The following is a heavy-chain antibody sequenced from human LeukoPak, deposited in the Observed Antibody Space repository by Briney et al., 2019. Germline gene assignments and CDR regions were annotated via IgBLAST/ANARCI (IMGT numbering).Heavy chain of an antibody. V-gene: IGHV1-2*02. CDR3: ASEVVVRGVIPKLYGMDV. CDR2: INPNSGGT. Sequence: GASVKVSCKASGYTFTGYYMHWVRQAPGQGLEWMGWINPNSGGTNYAQKFQGRVTMTRDTSISTAYMELSRLRSDDTAVYYCASEVVVRGVIPKLYGMDVWGQGTTVTVSS. D-gene: IGHD3-10*01. CDR1: GYTFTGYY. J-gene: IGHJ6*02.